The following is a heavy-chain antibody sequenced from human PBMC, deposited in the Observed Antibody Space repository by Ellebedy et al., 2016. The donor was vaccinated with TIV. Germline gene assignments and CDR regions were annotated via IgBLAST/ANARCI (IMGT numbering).Heavy chain of an antibody. D-gene: IGHD3-9*01. CDR1: GFILSNYA. Sequence: GESLKISCAASGFILSNYAMSWVRQPPGKGLEWVSALTAAGNTYYADSVKGRFTISRDSSKNTLYLQMNTLTAEDTAIYYCAKEHILTGYSDYWGQGTLVTVSS. CDR2: LTAAGNT. J-gene: IGHJ4*02. V-gene: IGHV3-23*01. CDR3: AKEHILTGYSDY.